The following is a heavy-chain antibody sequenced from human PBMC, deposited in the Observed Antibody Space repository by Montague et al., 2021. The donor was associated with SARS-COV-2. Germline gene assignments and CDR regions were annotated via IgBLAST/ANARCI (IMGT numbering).Heavy chain of an antibody. CDR3: ARRGYTGSDYFDY. J-gene: IGHJ4*02. Sequence: SETLSLTCSVSGFSTSSGFYWAWIRQSPGKGPEWIGTVYHSGYTHYNPSLKGRVTVSIDTSKNQFSLTVTSVTAADTAVYFCARRGYTGSDYFDYWGQGTLVTVSS. CDR1: GFSTSSGFY. CDR2: VYHSGYT. D-gene: IGHD5-12*01. V-gene: IGHV4-38-2*01.